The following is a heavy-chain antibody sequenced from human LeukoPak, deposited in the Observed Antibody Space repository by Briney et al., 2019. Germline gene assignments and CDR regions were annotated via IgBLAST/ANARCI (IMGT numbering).Heavy chain of an antibody. CDR3: TTSRTFDY. CDR2: IKQDGSEK. Sequence: GGPLRLSCAASGFPFSCYWMIWVRKAPGKGPDWLVNIKQDGSEKPYVDSVKGRFTISRDNAKNSLYLQMNSLRAEDTAVYYCTTSRTFDYWGQGTLVTVSS. CDR1: GFPFSCYW. J-gene: IGHJ4*02. V-gene: IGHV3-7*01. D-gene: IGHD2-2*01.